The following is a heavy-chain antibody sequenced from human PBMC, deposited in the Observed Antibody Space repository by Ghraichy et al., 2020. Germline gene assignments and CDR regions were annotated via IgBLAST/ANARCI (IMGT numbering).Heavy chain of an antibody. D-gene: IGHD3-16*01. CDR3: ARHHWRGNDAFDI. V-gene: IGHV4-39*01. Sequence: WIRQPPGKGLEWIGSIFYNGNVYYNPSLKSRVTISVDTSKNQFSLKLSSVTAADTAVYYCARHHWRGNDAFDIWGQGTLVTVSS. J-gene: IGHJ3*02. CDR2: IFYNGNV.